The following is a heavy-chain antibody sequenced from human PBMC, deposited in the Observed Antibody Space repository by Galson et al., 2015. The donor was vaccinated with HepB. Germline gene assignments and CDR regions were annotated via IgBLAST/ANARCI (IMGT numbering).Heavy chain of an antibody. D-gene: IGHD5-18*01. CDR3: ARQSGYNYGYADY. CDR2: INPNSGDT. Sequence: LVKVSCKASGYTFTGYYMHWVRQAPGQGLEWMGWINPNSGDTNYAQKFQGRVTMTRDTSINTAYMELSRLRSDDTAVYYCARQSGYNYGYADYWGQGTLVTVSS. CDR1: GYTFTGYY. J-gene: IGHJ4*02. V-gene: IGHV1-2*02.